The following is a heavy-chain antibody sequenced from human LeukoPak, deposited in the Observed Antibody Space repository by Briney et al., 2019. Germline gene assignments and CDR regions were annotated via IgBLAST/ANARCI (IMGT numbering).Heavy chain of an antibody. D-gene: IGHD3-10*02. Sequence: PGRSLRLSCAASGFSFSNSGMHWVRQAPGKGLEWVAVIWYDGSNEYYADAVKGRFIISRDNSKNTVHLQMNSLRVEDTSVYYCAREISMFVNAFDLWSQGTLVAVSS. CDR1: GFSFSNSG. V-gene: IGHV3-33*01. J-gene: IGHJ3*01. CDR3: AREISMFVNAFDL. CDR2: IWYDGSNE.